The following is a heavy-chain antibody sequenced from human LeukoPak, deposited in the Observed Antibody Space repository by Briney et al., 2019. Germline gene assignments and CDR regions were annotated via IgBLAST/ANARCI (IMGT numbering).Heavy chain of an antibody. CDR3: AKLGFTYYYDSSGYSDY. CDR2: ISGSGGST. CDR1: GFTFSSYA. Sequence: PGGSLRLSCAASGFTFSSYAMSWVRQAPGKGLEWVSAISGSGGSTYYADSVKGRFTISRDNSENTLYLQMNSLRAEDTAVYYCAKLGFTYYYDSSGYSDYWGQGTLVTVSS. D-gene: IGHD3-22*01. V-gene: IGHV3-23*01. J-gene: IGHJ4*02.